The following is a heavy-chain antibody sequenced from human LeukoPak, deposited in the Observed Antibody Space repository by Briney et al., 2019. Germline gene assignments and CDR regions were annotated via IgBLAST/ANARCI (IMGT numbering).Heavy chain of an antibody. J-gene: IGHJ4*02. CDR2: INPGGGST. Sequence: ASVKVSCKASGYTFTSYYIHWVRQAPGQGPEWMGIINPGGGSTNYAQKFQGRVTMTRDMSTSTVYMELSSLRSEDTAVYYCARDVGYNWNYVGCFDYWGQGTLVTVSS. V-gene: IGHV1-46*01. CDR3: ARDVGYNWNYVGCFDY. D-gene: IGHD1-7*01. CDR1: GYTFTSYY.